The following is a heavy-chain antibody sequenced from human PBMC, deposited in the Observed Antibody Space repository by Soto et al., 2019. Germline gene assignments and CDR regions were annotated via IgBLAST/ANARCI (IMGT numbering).Heavy chain of an antibody. CDR3: ARGVNIGATINSPDY. D-gene: IGHD5-12*01. J-gene: IGHJ4*02. Sequence: GGSLRLSCAASGFTFSNYWMHWVRQAPGKGLVWVSRINSDGSTTNYADSVKGRFTVSRDNAKNTLYLQMNSLRADDTAVYFCARGVNIGATINSPDYWGQGTLVTVSS. V-gene: IGHV3-74*01. CDR1: GFTFSNYW. CDR2: INSDGSTT.